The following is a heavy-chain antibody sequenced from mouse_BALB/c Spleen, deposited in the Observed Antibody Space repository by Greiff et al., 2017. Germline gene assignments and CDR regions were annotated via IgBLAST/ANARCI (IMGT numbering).Heavy chain of an antibody. V-gene: IGHV5-17*02. CDR3: ARSMITTYYAMDY. J-gene: IGHJ4*01. CDR1: GFTFSSFG. CDR2: ISSGSSTI. Sequence: EVQLVESGGGLVQPGGSRKLSCAASGFTFSSFGMHWVRQAPEKGLEWVAYISSGSSTIYYADTVKGRFTISRDNPKNTLFLQMTSLRSEDTAMYYCARSMITTYYAMDYWGQGTSVTVSS. D-gene: IGHD2-4*01.